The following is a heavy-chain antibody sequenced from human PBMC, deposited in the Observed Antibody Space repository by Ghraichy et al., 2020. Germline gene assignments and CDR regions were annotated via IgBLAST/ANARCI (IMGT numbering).Heavy chain of an antibody. CDR3: ARGGITARLFDY. CDR1: GGSISTYY. V-gene: IGHV4-59*01. Sequence: SETLSLTCTVSGGSISTYYWSWIRQPPGKGLEWIGYIFYSGSTNYNPSLKSRVTISLDTSKNQFSLRLSSVTAADTAVYYCARGGITARLFDYWGQGTLVTVSS. D-gene: IGHD6-6*01. J-gene: IGHJ4*02. CDR2: IFYSGST.